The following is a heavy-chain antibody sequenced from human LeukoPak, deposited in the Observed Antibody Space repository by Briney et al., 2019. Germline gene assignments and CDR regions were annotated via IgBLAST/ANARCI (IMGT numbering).Heavy chain of an antibody. CDR2: TSYDGTAK. J-gene: IGHJ4*02. CDR1: GFDFSGYG. V-gene: IGHV3-30*03. D-gene: IGHD2-2*01. Sequence: GGSLRLSCAASGFDFSGYGMHWVRQAPGKGRVGVTVTSYDGTAKFYADSVEGRFTVSRDNSKNTLYLQMSTLRAEDTAVYYCARAEVLPAADFDYWGQGTLVTVSS. CDR3: ARAEVLPAADFDY.